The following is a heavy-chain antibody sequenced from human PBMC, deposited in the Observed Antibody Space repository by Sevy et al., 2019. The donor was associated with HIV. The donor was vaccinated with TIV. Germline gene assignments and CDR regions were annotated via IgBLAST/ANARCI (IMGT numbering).Heavy chain of an antibody. Sequence: ASVKVSCKASGYTFTSYGISWVRQAPGQGLEWMGWISAYNGNTNYAQKLQGRVTMTTDTSTSTAYMELRSLRSDDTAVYYCARVGDYVWGSSRMGSYFDYWGQGTLVTVSS. CDR1: GYTFTSYG. J-gene: IGHJ4*02. CDR3: ARVGDYVWGSSRMGSYFDY. V-gene: IGHV1-18*04. CDR2: ISAYNGNT. D-gene: IGHD3-16*02.